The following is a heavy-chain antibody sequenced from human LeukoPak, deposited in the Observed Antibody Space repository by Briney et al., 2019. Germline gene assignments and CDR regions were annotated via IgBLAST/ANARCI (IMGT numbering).Heavy chain of an antibody. V-gene: IGHV4-59*01. D-gene: IGHD1-26*01. CDR2: IYPTGVT. Sequence: PSETLSLTCTVSGDSTTYDYWSWIRQPPGKGLEWIGYIYPTGVTNPNPSLKSRVSISVDTSKSQFSLRLNSVTPADTAVYYCATGAGTALFDYWGQGVLVSVSS. CDR1: GDSTTYDY. J-gene: IGHJ4*02. CDR3: ATGAGTALFDY.